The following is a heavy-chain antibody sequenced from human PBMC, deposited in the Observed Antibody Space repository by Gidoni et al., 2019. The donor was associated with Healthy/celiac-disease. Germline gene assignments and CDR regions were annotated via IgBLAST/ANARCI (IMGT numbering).Heavy chain of an antibody. CDR3: AAIDTVTTLFEDY. Sequence: EVQLVESGGGLVQPGRSLRLSCSASGFTFVDYAMHWVRQATGKGLEWVSGSSWNSGSIGDADSVKGRFTISRDNAKNSLYLQRNSLRAEDTALYYCAAIDTVTTLFEDYWGQGTLVTVSS. CDR2: SSWNSGSI. CDR1: GFTFVDYA. V-gene: IGHV3-9*01. D-gene: IGHD4-17*01. J-gene: IGHJ4*02.